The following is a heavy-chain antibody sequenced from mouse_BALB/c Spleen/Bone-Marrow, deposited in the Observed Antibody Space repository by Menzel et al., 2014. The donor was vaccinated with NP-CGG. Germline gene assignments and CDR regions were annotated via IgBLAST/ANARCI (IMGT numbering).Heavy chain of an antibody. CDR2: INPSNGRT. J-gene: IGHJ1*01. D-gene: IGHD2-4*01. V-gene: IGHV1S81*02. CDR1: GYTFTSYW. Sequence: QVQLQQSGAELVKPGASVKLSCKASGYTFTSYWMHWVKQRPGQGLKWIGEINPSNGRTNYNEKFKSKATLTVDKSSSTAYMQLSSLTSEDSAVYYCARDYDYWYFDVWGAGTTVTVSS. CDR3: ARDYDYWYFDV.